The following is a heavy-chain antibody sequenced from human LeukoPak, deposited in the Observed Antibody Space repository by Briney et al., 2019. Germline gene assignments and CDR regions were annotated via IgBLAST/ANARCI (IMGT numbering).Heavy chain of an antibody. D-gene: IGHD2-2*02. CDR3: ARYCSSTNCYKGGFDP. CDR2: TYYSGST. J-gene: IGHJ5*02. Sequence: SETLSLTCTVPGGSISSGGYYWSWIRQHPGKGLEWIGYTYYSGSTYSNPSLKSRVTISVDTSKNQFSLNLSSVTAADTAVYYCARYCSSTNCYKGGFDPWGQGTLVTVSS. V-gene: IGHV4-31*03. CDR1: GGSISSGGYY.